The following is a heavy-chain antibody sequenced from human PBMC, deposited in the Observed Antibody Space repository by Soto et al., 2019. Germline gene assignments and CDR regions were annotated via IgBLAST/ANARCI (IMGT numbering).Heavy chain of an antibody. J-gene: IGHJ1*01. Sequence: PSETLSLTCTVSGGSISSSLYFWGWIRQPPGKGLEWVATMHNSGSTYFNPSLNSRVTISIDTSKNQLSLKLSSVTAADTAVYFCATGFCGNSCGRGSLPEYFPPWGQGTLVILSS. D-gene: IGHD2-21*01. CDR1: GGSISSSLYF. V-gene: IGHV4-39*01. CDR2: MHNSGST. CDR3: ATGFCGNSCGRGSLPEYFPP.